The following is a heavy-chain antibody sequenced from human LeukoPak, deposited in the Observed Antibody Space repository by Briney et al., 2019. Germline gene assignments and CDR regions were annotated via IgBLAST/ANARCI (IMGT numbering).Heavy chain of an antibody. CDR1: GGSISSSNW. CDR2: IYHSGST. V-gene: IGHV4-4*02. Sequence: PSETLSLTCAVSGGSISSSNWWSWVRQPPGKGLEWIGEIYHSGSTNYNPSLKSRVTISVDKSKNQFSLKLSPVTAADTAVYYCARDLSGGDYYYGMDVWGHGTTVTVSS. J-gene: IGHJ6*02. CDR3: ARDLSGGDYYYGMDV. D-gene: IGHD2-21*01.